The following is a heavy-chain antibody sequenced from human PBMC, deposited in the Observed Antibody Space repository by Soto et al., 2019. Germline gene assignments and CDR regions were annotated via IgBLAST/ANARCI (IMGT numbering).Heavy chain of an antibody. CDR1: GYTLTSYG. CDR3: ARDNSGDFWSGYSHYYFDY. D-gene: IGHD3-3*01. J-gene: IGHJ4*02. CDR2: ISAYNGNT. Sequence: QVPLVQSGAEVKKPGASVKVSCKTSGYTLTSYGISWVRQAPGQGLEWMGWISAYNGNTNYAQKFQGRLTRTTDTSTRIAYMELRSLKSDDTAVYYCARDNSGDFWSGYSHYYFDYWGQGTLVTVSS. V-gene: IGHV1-18*01.